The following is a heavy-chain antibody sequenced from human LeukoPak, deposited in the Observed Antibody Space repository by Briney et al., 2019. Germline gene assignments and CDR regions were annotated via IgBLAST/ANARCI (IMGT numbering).Heavy chain of an antibody. J-gene: IGHJ4*02. D-gene: IGHD3-16*02. CDR3: ARAHDYVWGSYRTYYFDY. V-gene: IGHV3-21*04. CDR2: ISSSSSYI. Sequence: KPGGSLRLSCAASGFTFSSYSMNWVRQAPGKGLEWVSSISSSSSYIYYADSVKGRFTISRDNAKNSLYLQMNSLRAEDTALYYCARAHDYVWGSYRTYYFDYWGQGTLVTVSS. CDR1: GFTFSSYS.